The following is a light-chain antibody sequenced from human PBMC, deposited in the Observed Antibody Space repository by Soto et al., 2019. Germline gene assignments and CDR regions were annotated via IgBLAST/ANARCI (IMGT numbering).Light chain of an antibody. J-gene: IGKJ1*01. CDR2: EAS. CDR3: QQYNHYVWT. Sequence: DIRMTQSPSTLSAALGDRVTITSRASQSISSWLAWYQQKPGKAPKLPIYEASSLESGVPSRFSGSGSGTEFTLTISSLQPDDFATYYCQQYNHYVWTFGQGTKVDI. V-gene: IGKV1-5*01. CDR1: QSISSW.